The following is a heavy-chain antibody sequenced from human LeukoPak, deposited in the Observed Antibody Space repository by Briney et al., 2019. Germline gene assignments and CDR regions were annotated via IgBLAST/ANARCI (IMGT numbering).Heavy chain of an antibody. D-gene: IGHD3-16*01. CDR2: IYYSGDT. CDR3: ARHVLGSESYFDY. V-gene: IGHV4-59*08. J-gene: IGHJ4*02. CDR1: GASLSGYF. Sequence: SETLSLTCTVSGASLSGYFWSWIRQSPGKGLEWIGYIYYSGDTNYNPSPKSRVTISVDTSKNQFSLKLRSVTAADTAVYYCARHVLGSESYFDYWGQGTLFTVSS.